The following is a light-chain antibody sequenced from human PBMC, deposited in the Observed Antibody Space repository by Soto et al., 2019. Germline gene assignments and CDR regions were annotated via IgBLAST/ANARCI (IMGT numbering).Light chain of an antibody. CDR2: GAS. J-gene: IGKJ5*01. V-gene: IGKV3-20*01. CDR1: QSVGTF. Sequence: EIVLAPSPATLSLYQGERATLSCRASQSVGTFVAWYQQKPGQAPRLLIHGASSRATGIADRFSGSGSGTDFTLTISRLEPEDFAVYYCQQYGRSVTFGQGTRLEIK. CDR3: QQYGRSVT.